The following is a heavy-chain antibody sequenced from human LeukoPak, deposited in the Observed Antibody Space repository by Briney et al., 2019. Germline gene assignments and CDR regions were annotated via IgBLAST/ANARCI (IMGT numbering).Heavy chain of an antibody. V-gene: IGHV4-39*01. CDR2: IYYSGTT. CDR1: GGSISSSSYY. Sequence: SETLSLTCTVSGGSISSSSYYWGWIRQPPGKGLEWIGSIYYSGTTYYNPSLKSRVTISVDTSKNQFSLKLSSVTAADTAVYYCARPRITMVRGIFDYWGQGTLVTVSS. D-gene: IGHD3-10*01. CDR3: ARPRITMVRGIFDY. J-gene: IGHJ4*02.